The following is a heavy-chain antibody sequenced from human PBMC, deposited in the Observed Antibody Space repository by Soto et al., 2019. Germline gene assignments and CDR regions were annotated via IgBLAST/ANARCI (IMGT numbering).Heavy chain of an antibody. Sequence: PGGSLRLSCAASGFTFSSYWLSWVRQSPGKGLEWVANIKQDGSEKYYVDSVKGRFTISRYNAKNSLYLQMNSLRAEDTAVYYCARDGYYYGMDVWGQGXTVTVSS. J-gene: IGHJ6*02. V-gene: IGHV3-7*01. CDR2: IKQDGSEK. CDR1: GFTFSSYW. CDR3: ARDGYYYGMDV.